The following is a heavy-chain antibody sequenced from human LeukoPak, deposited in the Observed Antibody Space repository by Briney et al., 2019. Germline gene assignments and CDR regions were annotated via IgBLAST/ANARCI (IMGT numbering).Heavy chain of an antibody. D-gene: IGHD3-10*01. CDR3: ARRRVLLWFGELPLDY. J-gene: IGHJ4*02. Sequence: SETLSLTCAVYGGSFSGYYWSWIRQPPGKGLEWIGEINHSGSTNYNPSLKSRVTISVDTSKNQFSLKLSSVTAADTAVYYCARRRVLLWFGELPLDYWGQGTLVTVSS. V-gene: IGHV4-34*01. CDR1: GGSFSGYY. CDR2: INHSGST.